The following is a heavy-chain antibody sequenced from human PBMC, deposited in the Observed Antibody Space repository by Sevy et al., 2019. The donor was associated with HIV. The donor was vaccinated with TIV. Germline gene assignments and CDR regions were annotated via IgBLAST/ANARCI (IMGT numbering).Heavy chain of an antibody. Sequence: GGSLRLSCVASGFRFSAFGMAWVRQAAGEGLEGVSGINGGGGSTYYRNSVKGRFTVSRDNSKNTVYLQMNSLRADDTAVYYCAKAPYYDFWSHNYNNWFDPWCQGTLVTVSS. V-gene: IGHV3-23*01. J-gene: IGHJ5*02. CDR1: GFRFSAFG. CDR2: INGGGGST. CDR3: AKAPYYDFWSHNYNNWFDP. D-gene: IGHD3-3*01.